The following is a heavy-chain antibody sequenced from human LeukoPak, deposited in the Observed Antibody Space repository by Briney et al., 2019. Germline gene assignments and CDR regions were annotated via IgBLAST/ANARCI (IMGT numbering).Heavy chain of an antibody. CDR1: GFTFDDYG. V-gene: IGHV3-20*04. CDR2: INWNGGST. J-gene: IGHJ3*02. CDR3: ARGGYGDHQGHAFDI. Sequence: GGSLRPSCAASGFTFDDYGMSWVRQAPGKGLEWVSGINWNGGSTGYADSVKGRFTISRDNAKNSLYLQMNSLRAEDTALYYCARGGYGDHQGHAFDIWGQGTMVTVSS. D-gene: IGHD4-17*01.